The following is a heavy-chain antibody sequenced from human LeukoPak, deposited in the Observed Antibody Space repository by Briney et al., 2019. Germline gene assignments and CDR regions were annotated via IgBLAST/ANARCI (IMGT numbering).Heavy chain of an antibody. V-gene: IGHV1-18*01. CDR2: ISAYNGNT. CDR3: ARGPGFYYYDTSGSLDY. Sequence: ASVKVSCKASGYTFTNYGISWVRQAPGQGLEWMGWISAYNGNTNYAQRLQGRVTMTTDTSTSTAHMELRSLRSDDTAVYYCARGPGFYYYDTSGSLDYWGQGTLVTVSS. CDR1: GYTFTNYG. J-gene: IGHJ4*02. D-gene: IGHD3-22*01.